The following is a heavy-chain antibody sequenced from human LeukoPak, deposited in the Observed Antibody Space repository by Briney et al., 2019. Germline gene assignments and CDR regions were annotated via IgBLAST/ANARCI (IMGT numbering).Heavy chain of an antibody. Sequence: GGSLRLSCAASGNYWMHWVRQAPGKGLVWVSHINSDGSWTSYADSVKGRFTISRDNSKNTLYLQMNSLRVEDTAVYFCASGRDFYYDTSGWWGQGTLVTVSS. CDR3: ASGRDFYYDTSGW. V-gene: IGHV3-74*01. D-gene: IGHD3-22*01. CDR2: INSDGSWT. CDR1: GNYW. J-gene: IGHJ4*02.